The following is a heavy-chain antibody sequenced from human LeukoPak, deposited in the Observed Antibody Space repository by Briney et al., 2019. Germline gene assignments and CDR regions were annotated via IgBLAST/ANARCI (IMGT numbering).Heavy chain of an antibody. V-gene: IGHV3-30-3*01. J-gene: IGHJ2*01. D-gene: IGHD4-17*01. Sequence: PGRSLRLSCAASGFTFSSYAMHWVRQAPGKGLEWVAVISYDGSNKYYADSVKGRFTISRDNSKNTLYLQMNSLRAEDTAVYYCARDYGDYYWYFDLWGRGTLVTVSS. CDR3: ARDYGDYYWYFDL. CDR2: ISYDGSNK. CDR1: GFTFSSYA.